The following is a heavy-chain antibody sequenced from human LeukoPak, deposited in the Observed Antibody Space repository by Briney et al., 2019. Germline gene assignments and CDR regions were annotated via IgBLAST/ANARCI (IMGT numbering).Heavy chain of an antibody. CDR2: ISSSSSFR. Sequence: GGSLRLSCAASGFSFSSYSMNWVRQAPGKGLEWVSSISSSSSFRYYADSVKGRFTISRDNAKNSLYLQMNSLRAEDTAVYYCARESSGYFYWGQGTLVTVSS. CDR1: GFSFSSYS. J-gene: IGHJ4*02. D-gene: IGHD3-22*01. V-gene: IGHV3-21*01. CDR3: ARESSGYFY.